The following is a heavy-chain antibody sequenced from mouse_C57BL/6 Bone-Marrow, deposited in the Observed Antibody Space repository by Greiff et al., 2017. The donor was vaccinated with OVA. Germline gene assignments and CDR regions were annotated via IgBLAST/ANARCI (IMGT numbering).Heavy chain of an antibody. D-gene: IGHD2-4*01. Sequence: VQLKQSGPELVKPGASVKISCKASGYTFTDYYMNWVKQSHGKSLEWIGDINPNNGGTSYNQKFKGKATLTVDKSSSTAYMELRSLTSEDSAVYYCASRLRRGFAYWGQGTLVTVSA. CDR3: ASRLRRGFAY. CDR1: GYTFTDYY. CDR2: INPNNGGT. J-gene: IGHJ3*01. V-gene: IGHV1-26*01.